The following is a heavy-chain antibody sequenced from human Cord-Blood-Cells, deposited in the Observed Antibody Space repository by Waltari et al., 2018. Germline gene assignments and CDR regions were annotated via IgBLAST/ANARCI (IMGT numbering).Heavy chain of an antibody. CDR2: ISSSSSYI. CDR3: ARYSSTGTPIPYYFDY. CDR1: GFTSSSYS. V-gene: IGHV3-21*01. D-gene: IGHD2-21*01. Sequence: EMQLVESGGGLVKPGWSLRHSCAASGFTSSSYSMNWFRQPTGKGLEWFPFISSSSSYIYYADSVMGRFTSSGDTAKNSVYLQMNSLRAEDTAVYYCARYSSTGTPIPYYFDYWGQGTLVTVAS. J-gene: IGHJ4*02.